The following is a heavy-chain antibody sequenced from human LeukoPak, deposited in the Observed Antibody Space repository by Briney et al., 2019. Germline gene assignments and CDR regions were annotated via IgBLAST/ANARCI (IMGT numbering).Heavy chain of an antibody. D-gene: IGHD5-12*01. V-gene: IGHV3-43*02. CDR3: AKDHGGYDSFDI. Sequence: GGSLRLSRAASGFTFYDYAMHWVRQAPGKGLEWVCLLSGDGGCSYYADVVKGRFTIPSDNSKNSLYLQMNSLRAEDTALYYCAKDHGGYDSFDIWGQGRMASDSS. J-gene: IGHJ3*02. CDR1: GFTFYDYA. CDR2: LSGDGGCS.